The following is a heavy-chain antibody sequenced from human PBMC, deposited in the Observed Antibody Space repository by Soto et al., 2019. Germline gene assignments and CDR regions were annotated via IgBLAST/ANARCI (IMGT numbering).Heavy chain of an antibody. J-gene: IGHJ5*02. Sequence: SETLSLTCTVPGDSIGGVGYWSWIRQFPGRGLEWIGCISSSGSTYYNPALNNRISLSLDTSQNQFSLKLLSVTAADTAIYYCARSGVTGIVIPSHWFDPWGQGTLVTVSS. CDR3: ARSGVTGIVIPSHWFDP. D-gene: IGHD2-21*02. V-gene: IGHV4-31*03. CDR2: ISSSGST. CDR1: GDSIGGVGY.